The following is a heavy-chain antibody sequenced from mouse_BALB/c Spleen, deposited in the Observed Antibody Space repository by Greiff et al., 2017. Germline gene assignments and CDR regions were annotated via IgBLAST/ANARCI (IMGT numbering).Heavy chain of an antibody. CDR3: ASSSTMITTGFAY. CDR2: INPYNDGT. Sequence: VQLQQSGPELVKPGASVKMSCKASGYTFTSYVMHWVKQKPGQGLEWIGYINPYNDGTKYNEKFKGKATLTSDKSSSTAYMQLKSLTSEDSAVYYCASSSTMITTGFAYWGQGTLVTVSA. CDR1: GYTFTSYV. V-gene: IGHV1-14*01. D-gene: IGHD2-4*01. J-gene: IGHJ3*01.